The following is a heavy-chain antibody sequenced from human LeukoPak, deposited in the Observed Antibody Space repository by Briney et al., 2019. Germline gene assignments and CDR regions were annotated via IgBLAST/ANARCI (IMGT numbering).Heavy chain of an antibody. V-gene: IGHV4-39*01. D-gene: IGHD7-27*01. J-gene: IGHJ4*02. CDR2: IYYSGST. CDR1: GDSIGSTTYY. CDR3: ARRATATGSWGYFDY. Sequence: PSETLSLTCTVSGDSIGSTTYYWGWLRQPPGKGLEWIGNIYYSGSTYNNQSLKSRVTISVDTSKNQFSLKLSSVTAADTAVYYCARRATATGSWGYFDYWGQGTLVTVSS.